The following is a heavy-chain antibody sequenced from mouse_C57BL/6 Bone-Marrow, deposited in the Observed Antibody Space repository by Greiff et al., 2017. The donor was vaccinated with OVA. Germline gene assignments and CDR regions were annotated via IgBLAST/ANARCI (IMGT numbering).Heavy chain of an antibody. D-gene: IGHD1-1*01. CDR1: GYTFTEYT. CDR3: ARHEGGYYYGYYYFDY. Sequence: QVQLQQSGAELVKPGASVKLSCKASGYTFTEYTIHWVKQRSGQGLEWIGWFYPGSGSIKYNEKFKDKATLTADKSSSTVYMELSRLTSEDSAVYFCARHEGGYYYGYYYFDYWGQGTTLTVPS. CDR2: FYPGSGSI. J-gene: IGHJ2*01. V-gene: IGHV1-62-2*01.